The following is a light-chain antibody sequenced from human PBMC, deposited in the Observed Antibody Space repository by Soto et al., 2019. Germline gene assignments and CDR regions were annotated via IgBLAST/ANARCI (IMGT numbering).Light chain of an antibody. CDR1: TSDVGGYNY. CDR2: DVS. J-gene: IGLJ2*01. V-gene: IGLV2-8*01. CDR3: SSYVASNTLA. Sequence: QSVLTQPPSASGSPGQSVAISCTGTTSDVGGYNYVSWYQQHPGKAPKLIIYDVSKRPSGVPDRFSGSNSGNTASLTVSGLQGEDEADYYCSSYVASNTLAFGGGTKVTVL.